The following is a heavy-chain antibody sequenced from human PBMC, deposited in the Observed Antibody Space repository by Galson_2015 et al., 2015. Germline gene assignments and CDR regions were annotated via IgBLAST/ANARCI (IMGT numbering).Heavy chain of an antibody. J-gene: IGHJ1*01. CDR1: AYIFAFHW. Sequence: QSGAEVKKPGESLKISCKGSAYIFAFHWIGWVRQKPGKGLEWMGIVYPSDSDTKYSPSFRGQVTISADKSITTAYLLWSSLKASDTAMYYCVSWGSGSSPDENFQHWGQGTMVIVSS. CDR3: VSWGSGSSPDENFQH. D-gene: IGHD2-15*01. CDR2: VYPSDSDT. V-gene: IGHV5-51*01.